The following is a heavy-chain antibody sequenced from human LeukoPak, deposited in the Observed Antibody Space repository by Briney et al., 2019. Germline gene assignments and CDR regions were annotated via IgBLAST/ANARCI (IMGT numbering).Heavy chain of an antibody. D-gene: IGHD6-19*01. J-gene: IGHJ4*02. Sequence: PGGSLRLSCAASRFTVATNHMNWVRQAPGKGLEWVSDIYNGDNTAYADSVKGRFTVSRDNSKNTLYLQMHSLRAEDTAVYFCARASRWLAFDTWGQGTLVTVSS. CDR1: RFTVATNH. CDR3: ARASRWLAFDT. CDR2: IYNGDNT. V-gene: IGHV3-66*01.